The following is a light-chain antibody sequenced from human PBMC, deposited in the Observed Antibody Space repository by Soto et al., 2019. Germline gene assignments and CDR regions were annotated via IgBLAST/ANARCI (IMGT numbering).Light chain of an antibody. J-gene: IGLJ1*01. CDR3: SSYTTSNTRQIV. CDR2: DVT. CDR1: SSDVGGYNY. V-gene: IGLV2-14*03. Sequence: QSVLTQPASVSGSPGQSITISCTGTSSDVGGYNYVSWYQNHPSKAPKLIIYDVTNRPSGVSNPFSGSKSGNTASLTFSGLQPEDEADYYCSSYTTSNTRQIVFGTGTRSPS.